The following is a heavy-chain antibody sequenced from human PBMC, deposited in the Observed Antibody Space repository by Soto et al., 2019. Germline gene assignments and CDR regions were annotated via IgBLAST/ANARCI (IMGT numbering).Heavy chain of an antibody. V-gene: IGHV3-72*01. CDR3: TRVRGDYQMWAFDY. D-gene: IGHD2-21*01. CDR2: SRNRANSYTT. J-gene: IGHJ4*02. CDR1: GFIFSDFY. Sequence: EVQLVESGGSVVQPGGSLRLSCGASGFIFSDFYVDWVRQAPGKGLEWVGRSRNRANSYTTEYAASVKGRFTVSRDHSRNLLYLQMNSLKTEDTAVYYCTRVRGDYQMWAFDYWGQGILVTVSS.